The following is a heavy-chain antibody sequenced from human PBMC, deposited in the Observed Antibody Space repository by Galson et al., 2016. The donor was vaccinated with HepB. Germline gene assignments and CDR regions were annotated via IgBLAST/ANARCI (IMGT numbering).Heavy chain of an antibody. V-gene: IGHV3-7*01. J-gene: IGHJ6*02. Sequence: SLRLSCAASGFTFSRCWMTWVRQAPGKGLEWVANIKQDGSEKAYVDSVTGRFTISRDNAKNSLYLQMKSRRAEDTAVYYCAREGLADYGDYKYYYYALDVWGQGTTVTVSS. D-gene: IGHD4-17*01. CDR3: AREGLADYGDYKYYYYALDV. CDR1: GFTFSRCW. CDR2: IKQDGSEK.